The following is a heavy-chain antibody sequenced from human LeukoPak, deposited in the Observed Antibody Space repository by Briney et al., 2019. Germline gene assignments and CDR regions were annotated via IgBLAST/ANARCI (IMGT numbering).Heavy chain of an antibody. CDR1: GGTFSSYA. V-gene: IGHV1-69*05. Sequence: SVKVSCKASGGTFSSYAISWVRQAPGQGLEWMGGIIPIFGTANYAQKFQGRVTITTDESTGTAYMELSSLRSGDTAVYYCARDKEAYQLPPMDAFDIWGQGTMVTVSS. J-gene: IGHJ3*02. CDR3: ARDKEAYQLPPMDAFDI. CDR2: IIPIFGTA. D-gene: IGHD2-2*01.